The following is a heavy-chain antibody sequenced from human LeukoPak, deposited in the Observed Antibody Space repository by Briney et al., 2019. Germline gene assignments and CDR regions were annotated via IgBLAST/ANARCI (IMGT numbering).Heavy chain of an antibody. CDR1: GFTFSSYA. D-gene: IGHD6-13*01. V-gene: IGHV3-9*01. CDR2: ISWNSGSI. Sequence: GGSLRLSCAASGFTFSSYAMSWVRQAPGKGLEWVSGISWNSGSIGYADSVKGRFTISRDNAKNSLYLQMNSLRAEDTALYYCAKVSSSWPYFDYWGQGTLVTVSS. J-gene: IGHJ4*02. CDR3: AKVSSSWPYFDY.